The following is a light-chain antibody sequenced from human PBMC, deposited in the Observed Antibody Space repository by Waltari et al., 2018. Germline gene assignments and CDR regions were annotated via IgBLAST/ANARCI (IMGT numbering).Light chain of an antibody. CDR2: DVS. V-gene: IGKV3-11*01. CDR3: QHRRNWPQIT. CDR1: ESVSDY. Sequence: EIVLTQSPVTLSLSPGDTATVSCRASESVSDYLAWYQQRAGQAPRLLIYDVSSRAAGIPARFRGSRSGTEYTLTISSLEPEDFAIYYCQHRRNWPQITFGPGTKV. J-gene: IGKJ3*01.